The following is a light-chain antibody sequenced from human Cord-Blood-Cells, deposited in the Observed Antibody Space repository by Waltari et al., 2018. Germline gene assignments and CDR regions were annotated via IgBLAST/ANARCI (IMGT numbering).Light chain of an antibody. V-gene: IGLV2-14*03. Sequence: QSALTQPASVSGSPGQSITISCTGTSSAAGGSNYVSWYQQHPGKAPKLMIYDVSNRPSGVSKRFSGSKSGNTASLTISGLQAEDEADYYCSSYTSSSTWVFGGGTKLTVL. J-gene: IGLJ3*02. CDR3: SSYTSSSTWV. CDR1: SSAAGGSNY. CDR2: DVS.